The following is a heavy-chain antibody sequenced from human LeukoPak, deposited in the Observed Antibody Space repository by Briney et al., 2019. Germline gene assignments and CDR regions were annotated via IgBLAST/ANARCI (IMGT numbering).Heavy chain of an antibody. D-gene: IGHD2-15*01. CDR2: INSDGGST. CDR1: GFTFSSYW. J-gene: IGHJ3*02. Sequence: GGSLRLSCAVSGFTFSSYWMSWVRQAPGKGLVWVSRINSDGGSTSYADSVMGRFTISRDNAKNTLYLQMNSLRADDTAVYYCARALGYCSGGSCRIRAFDIWGQGTMVTVSS. V-gene: IGHV3-74*01. CDR3: ARALGYCSGGSCRIRAFDI.